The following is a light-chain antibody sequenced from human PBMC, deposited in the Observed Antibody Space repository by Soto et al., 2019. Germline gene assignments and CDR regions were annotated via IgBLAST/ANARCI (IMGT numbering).Light chain of an antibody. CDR2: DAS. V-gene: IGKV3-20*01. CDR3: QQYGTSPPWT. J-gene: IGKJ1*01. CDR1: QSVPSNY. Sequence: ENVLTQSPGTLSVSPGERATLSCRASQSVPSNYLAWYQQRPGQAPRLLIYDASFRATGVPDRFSGSGSGTDFTLTISRVEPEDFAVYYCQQYGTSPPWTFGHGTKVDLK.